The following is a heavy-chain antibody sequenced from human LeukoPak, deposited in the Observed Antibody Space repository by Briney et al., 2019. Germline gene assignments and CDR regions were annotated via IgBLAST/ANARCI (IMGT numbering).Heavy chain of an antibody. D-gene: IGHD2-21*02. V-gene: IGHV3-7*01. J-gene: IGHJ4*02. CDR3: ARGGGDCGDYFDY. Sequence: GGSLRLSCAASGFTFSSYWMSWVRQAPGKGLEWVANIKQDGSEKYYVDSVKGRFTISRDNAKNSLYLQMNSLRAEDTAVYYCARGGGDCGDYFDYWGQGTLVTVSS. CDR1: GFTFSSYW. CDR2: IKQDGSEK.